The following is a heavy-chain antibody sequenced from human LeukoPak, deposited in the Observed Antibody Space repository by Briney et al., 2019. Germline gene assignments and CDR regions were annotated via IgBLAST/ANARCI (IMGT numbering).Heavy chain of an antibody. CDR2: MRGGGAGA. CDR3: AKCAQSYGNDAFDL. CDR1: EFTFGSFA. V-gene: IGHV3-23*01. D-gene: IGHD5-18*01. Sequence: GGSLRLSCAASEFTFGSFAMSWVRQAPGKGLEWVSYMRGGGAGALYADSVKGRFTVSRDNSRSTLYLQMNSLRVEDTAVYYCAKCAQSYGNDAFDLWGPGTMVTVSS. J-gene: IGHJ3*01.